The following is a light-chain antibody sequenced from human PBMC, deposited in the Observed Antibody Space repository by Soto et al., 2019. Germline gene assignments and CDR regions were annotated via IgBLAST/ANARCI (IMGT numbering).Light chain of an antibody. V-gene: IGKV3-20*01. CDR1: QSVSCSY. CDR2: GAS. CDR3: QQYDTSPLS. J-gene: IGKJ4*01. Sequence: EIVLTQSPGTLSLSPGERATLTCRASQSVSCSYLAWYQHKPGQAPRLLIYGASSRATGIPDRFSGSGSGTDFTLTISRLEPEDIAVYYCQQYDTSPLSFGGGTKVEIK.